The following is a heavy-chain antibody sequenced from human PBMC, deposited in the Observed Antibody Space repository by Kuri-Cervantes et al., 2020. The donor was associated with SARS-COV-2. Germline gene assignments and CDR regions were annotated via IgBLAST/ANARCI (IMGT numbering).Heavy chain of an antibody. V-gene: IGHV3-21*01. D-gene: IGHD2-8*02. CDR2: ISSSSSYI. CDR1: GFTFSSYS. Sequence: GGSLRLSCAASGFTFSSYSMNWVRQAPGKGLEWVSSISSSSSYIYYADSVKGRFTISRDNAKNSLYLQMNSLRAEDTAVYYCARTSTWSIYFDYWGQGTPVTVSS. CDR3: ARTSTWSIYFDY. J-gene: IGHJ4*02.